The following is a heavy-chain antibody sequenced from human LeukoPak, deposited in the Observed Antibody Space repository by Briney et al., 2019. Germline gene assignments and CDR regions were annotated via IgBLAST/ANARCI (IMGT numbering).Heavy chain of an antibody. D-gene: IGHD3-10*01. Sequence: SETLSLTCTVSGGSISSYYWSWIRQPPGKGLEWIGYIYYSGSTNYNPSLKSRVTISVDTSKNQFSLKLSSVTAADTAVYYCARRRGAPRYGMDVWGQGTTVTVSS. CDR1: GGSISSYY. V-gene: IGHV4-59*08. CDR3: ARRRGAPRYGMDV. CDR2: IYYSGST. J-gene: IGHJ6*02.